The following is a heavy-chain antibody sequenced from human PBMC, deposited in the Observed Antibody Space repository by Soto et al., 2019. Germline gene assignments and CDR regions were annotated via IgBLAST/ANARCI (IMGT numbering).Heavy chain of an antibody. Sequence: GGSLRLSCGVAGFTSSGYWMTWVRQAPGKGLEWVANINQDGSEKYYVDSVKGRFTISRDNAKNSLYLQMNSLRAEDTAIYYCARDYSNPRGRFDPWGQGTLVTVSS. D-gene: IGHD4-4*01. J-gene: IGHJ5*02. CDR2: INQDGSEK. V-gene: IGHV3-7*01. CDR1: GFTSSGYW. CDR3: ARDYSNPRGRFDP.